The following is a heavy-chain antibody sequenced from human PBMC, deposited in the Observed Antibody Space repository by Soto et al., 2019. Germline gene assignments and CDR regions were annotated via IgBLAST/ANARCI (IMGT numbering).Heavy chain of an antibody. V-gene: IGHV3-23*01. CDR2: ISGSGGRT. CDR3: VQHGGSQWLPHG. CDR1: GFTFSSYT. Sequence: GSLRLSCAASGFTFSSYTMCWVRQAPREGLEWVSPISGSGGRTYYEDSVKGRFTISRDNSKNTLYLQMNSLRAEDTVIYYCVQHGGSQWLPHGWGQGT. D-gene: IGHD3-16*01. J-gene: IGHJ4*02.